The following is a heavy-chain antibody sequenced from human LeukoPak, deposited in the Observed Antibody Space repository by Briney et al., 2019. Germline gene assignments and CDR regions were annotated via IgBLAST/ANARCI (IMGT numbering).Heavy chain of an antibody. CDR2: IYPGDSDT. CDR3: ARQRYSNYHYGMDV. D-gene: IGHD4-11*01. CDR1: GYSFSNYL. Sequence: GESLKISCKGSGYSFSNYLIGWVRQMPGKGLEWKGIIYPGDSDTRYSPSFQGQVTISADKSISTAYLQWSSLKASDTAMYYCARQRYSNYHYGMDVWGQGTTVTVSS. J-gene: IGHJ6*02. V-gene: IGHV5-51*01.